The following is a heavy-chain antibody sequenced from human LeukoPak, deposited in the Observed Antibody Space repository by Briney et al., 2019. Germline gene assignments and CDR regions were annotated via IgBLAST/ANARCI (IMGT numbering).Heavy chain of an antibody. Sequence: GGSLRLSCAASGFTFSRYAMHWVRQAPGKGLQWVAVISYDGSNKYYADSVRGRFTISRDNSKNTLYLQMNSLRAEDTAVYYCAKAAVEAARPLDYWGQGTLVTVSS. CDR1: GFTFSRYA. CDR2: ISYDGSNK. CDR3: AKAAVEAARPLDY. V-gene: IGHV3-30-3*01. D-gene: IGHD6-6*01. J-gene: IGHJ4*02.